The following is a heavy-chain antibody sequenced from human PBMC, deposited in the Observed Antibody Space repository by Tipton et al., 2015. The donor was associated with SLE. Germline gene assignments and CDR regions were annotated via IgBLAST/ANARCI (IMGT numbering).Heavy chain of an antibody. D-gene: IGHD3-16*01. Sequence: TLSLTCTVSGASISSYSWSWIRQPPGKGLEWIGYIYYSGSTNYNPSLKSRVTISLDTSKNQFSLKLSSATAADTAVYYCARDLRLNWDYGTYFDYWGQGTLVTVSS. CDR2: IYYSGST. CDR3: ARDLRLNWDYGTYFDY. CDR1: GASISSYS. J-gene: IGHJ4*02. V-gene: IGHV4-59*12.